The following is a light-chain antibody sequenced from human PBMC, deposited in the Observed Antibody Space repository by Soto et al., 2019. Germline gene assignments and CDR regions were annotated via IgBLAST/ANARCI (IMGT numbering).Light chain of an antibody. CDR3: QQYGSSQWT. Sequence: EMVMTQSPATLSMSPGERATLSCRASQSVSGSLAWYQQKPGQAPRLLIYGASTRATGIPARFSGSGSGTEFSFTVTSLQSEDFAVYYCQQYGSSQWTFGQGTKVDIK. V-gene: IGKV3-15*01. CDR1: QSVSGS. CDR2: GAS. J-gene: IGKJ1*01.